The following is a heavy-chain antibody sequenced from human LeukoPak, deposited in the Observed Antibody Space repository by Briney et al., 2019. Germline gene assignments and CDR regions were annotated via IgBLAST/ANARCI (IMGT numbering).Heavy chain of an antibody. D-gene: IGHD3-22*01. CDR2: IYTSGST. CDR3: ARAYDSSGIDY. V-gene: IGHV4-61*02. Sequence: TSETPSLTCTASGCSISSGSKNKRWNWQPAGKGLEWIGRIYTSGSTNYNPSLKSRVTISVDTSKNQFSLKLSSVTAADTAVYYCARAYDSSGIDYWGQGTLVTVSS. CDR1: GCSISSGSKN. J-gene: IGHJ4*02.